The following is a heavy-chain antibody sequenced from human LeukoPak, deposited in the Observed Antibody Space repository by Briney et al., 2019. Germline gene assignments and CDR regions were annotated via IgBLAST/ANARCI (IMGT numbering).Heavy chain of an antibody. J-gene: IGHJ3*02. CDR1: GGSFSGYY. D-gene: IGHD3-22*01. CDR3: ARAPQGYYDSRAQNAFDI. Sequence: SETLSLTCAVYGGSFSGYYWSWIRQPPGKGLEWIGEINHSGSTNYNPSLKSRVTISVDTSKNQFSLKLSSATAADTAVYYCARAPQGYYDSRAQNAFDIWGQGTMVTVSS. CDR2: INHSGST. V-gene: IGHV4-34*01.